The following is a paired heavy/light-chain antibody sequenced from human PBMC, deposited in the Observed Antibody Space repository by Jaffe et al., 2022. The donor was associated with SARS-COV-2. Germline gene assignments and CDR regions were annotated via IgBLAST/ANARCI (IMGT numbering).Heavy chain of an antibody. V-gene: IGHV4-59*01. Sequence: QVQLQESGPGLVKPSETLSLTCTVSGGSISNYYWSWIRQPPGRGLEWIAYIYYSGSTNYNPSLKSRVTISLDTSQNQFSLKLSSVTAADTAVYYCARGPTRFDYWGQGTLVTVSS. CDR1: GGSISNYY. CDR3: ARGPTRFDY. J-gene: IGHJ4*02. CDR2: IYYSGST.
Light chain of an antibody. CDR1: QSVSSSH. J-gene: IGKJ3*01. V-gene: IGKV3-20*01. Sequence: EIVLTQSPGTLSLSPGERATLSCRASQSVSSSHLAWYQQKPGQAPRLLMYGASSRATGIPDRFSGSGSGTDFTLTISRLEPEDFAVYYCQQYGGSPNTFGPGTKVDIK. CDR2: GAS. CDR3: QQYGGSPNT.